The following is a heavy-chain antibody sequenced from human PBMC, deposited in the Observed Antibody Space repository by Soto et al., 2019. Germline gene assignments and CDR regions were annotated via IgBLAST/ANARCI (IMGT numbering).Heavy chain of an antibody. CDR2: IYSGGST. CDR1: GFTVSSNY. V-gene: IGHV3-66*01. Sequence: GGSLRLSCAASGFTVSSNYMSWVRQAPGKGLEWVSVIYSGGSTYFADSVKDRFSISRDNSKNTLHLQMNSLRAEDTAVYYCAREGRPWGKGTLVTVSS. CDR3: AREGRP. D-gene: IGHD2-15*01. J-gene: IGHJ5*02.